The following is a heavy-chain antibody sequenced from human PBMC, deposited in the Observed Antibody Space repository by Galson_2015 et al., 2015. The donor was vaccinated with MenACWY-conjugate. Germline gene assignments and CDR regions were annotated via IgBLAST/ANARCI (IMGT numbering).Heavy chain of an antibody. Sequence: SLRLSCAASGFTFSSYWMSWVRQAPGKGLEWVANIKQDGSEKYYVDSVKGRFTISRDNAKNSLYLQMNSLRAEDTAVYYCARDASIAARRRPLEFDYWGQGTLVTVSS. V-gene: IGHV3-7*03. D-gene: IGHD6-6*01. J-gene: IGHJ4*02. CDR1: GFTFSSYW. CDR3: ARDASIAARRRPLEFDY. CDR2: IKQDGSEK.